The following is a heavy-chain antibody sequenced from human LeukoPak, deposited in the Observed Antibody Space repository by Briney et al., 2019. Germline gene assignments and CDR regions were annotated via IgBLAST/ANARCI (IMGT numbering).Heavy chain of an antibody. CDR3: ARSVVIPAGYYYYYYMDV. CDR1: GGSISTSRYY. CDR2: IFYTGNT. V-gene: IGHV4-39*07. J-gene: IGHJ6*03. D-gene: IGHD2-2*01. Sequence: SETLSLTCSVSGGSISTSRYYWGWIRQPPGRGLEWIGNIFYTGNTYYNPSLKSRVTVSVDLSTDQASLRLNSVTAADTAVYYCARSVVIPAGYYYYYYMDVWGKGTSVTVSS.